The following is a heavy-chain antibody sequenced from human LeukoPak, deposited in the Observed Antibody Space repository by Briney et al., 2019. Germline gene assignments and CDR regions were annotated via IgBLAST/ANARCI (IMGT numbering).Heavy chain of an antibody. V-gene: IGHV5-51*01. CDR2: IYPGDSDT. D-gene: IGHD3-22*01. Sequence: GEPLKTSCKGPGYTFTSYSVGGGRQMPGKGLEGMGIIYPGDSDTSYSPSFQGQVTFSADTSISTAYLQWSSLKASETAMYYCARLKGYYDSSGSLFDYWGQGTLVTVSS. CDR1: GYTFTSYS. CDR3: ARLKGYYDSSGSLFDY. J-gene: IGHJ4*02.